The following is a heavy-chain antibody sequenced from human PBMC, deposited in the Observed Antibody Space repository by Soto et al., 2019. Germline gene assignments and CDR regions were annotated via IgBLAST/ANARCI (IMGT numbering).Heavy chain of an antibody. J-gene: IGHJ4*02. CDR2: IVPMFGTP. Sequence: QVQLVQSGAEVKKSGSSVKVSCKAAGDTFSGYGFSWVRQAPGQGLEWMGGIVPMFGTPSYAQKFQGRVTITADESTSAVYMELSSLRSEDTAVYYCARRSGSGIYFFDYWGQGTLVTVSS. CDR3: ARRSGSGIYFFDY. V-gene: IGHV1-69*01. CDR1: GDTFSGYG. D-gene: IGHD1-26*01.